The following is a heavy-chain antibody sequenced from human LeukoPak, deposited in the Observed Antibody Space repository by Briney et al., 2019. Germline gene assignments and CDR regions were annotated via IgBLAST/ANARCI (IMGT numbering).Heavy chain of an antibody. D-gene: IGHD3-3*01. V-gene: IGHV3-23*01. CDR1: GFTFSSYA. Sequence: GGSLRLSCAASGFTFSSYAISWVRQAPGKGLEWVSAISGSGGSTYYADSVKGRFTISRDNSKNTLYLQMNSLRAEDTAVYYCAKIYYDFWSHFDYWGQGTLVTVSS. CDR2: ISGSGGST. J-gene: IGHJ4*02. CDR3: AKIYYDFWSHFDY.